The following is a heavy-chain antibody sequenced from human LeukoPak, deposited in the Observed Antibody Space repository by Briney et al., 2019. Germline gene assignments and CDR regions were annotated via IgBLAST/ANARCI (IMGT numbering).Heavy chain of an antibody. CDR2: IWYDVSNK. V-gene: IGHV3-33*01. CDR1: GFTFSSYG. D-gene: IGHD5/OR15-5a*01. J-gene: IGHJ6*02. CDR3: ARRPLRYGAYYNGMDV. Sequence: GGSLRLSCAASGFTFSSYGMHWVRQAPGKGLEWVAVIWYDVSNKYYADSVKGRFTISRDNSKNTLYLQMNSLRAEDTAVYYCARRPLRYGAYYNGMDVWGQGTTVTVSS.